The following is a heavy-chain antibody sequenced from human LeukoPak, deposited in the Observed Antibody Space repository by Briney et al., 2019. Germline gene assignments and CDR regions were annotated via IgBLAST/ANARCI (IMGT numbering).Heavy chain of an antibody. CDR2: MNPNSGNT. CDR3: ARCYYDSSGYYYCGDAFDI. V-gene: IGHV1-8*01. CDR1: GYTFTSYD. J-gene: IGHJ3*02. D-gene: IGHD3-22*01. Sequence: ASVKVSCKASGYTFTSYDINWVRQATGQGLEWMGWMNPNSGNTGYAQKFQGRVTMARNTYISTAYMELSSLRSEDTAVYYCARCYYDSSGYYYCGDAFDIWGQGTMVTVSS.